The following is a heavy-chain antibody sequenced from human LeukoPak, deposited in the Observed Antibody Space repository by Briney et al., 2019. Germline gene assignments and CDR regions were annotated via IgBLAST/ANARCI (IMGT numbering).Heavy chain of an antibody. Sequence: ASVKVSCKASGYTFTGYYMHWVRQAPGQGLEWMGWINPNSGGTNYAQKFQGRVTMTRHTSISTAYMELSRLRSDDTAVYYCARETRPSHWNYEWWSADGNFDYWGQGTLVTVSS. D-gene: IGHD1-7*01. CDR1: GYTFTGYY. V-gene: IGHV1-2*02. CDR2: INPNSGGT. CDR3: ARETRPSHWNYEWWSADGNFDY. J-gene: IGHJ4*02.